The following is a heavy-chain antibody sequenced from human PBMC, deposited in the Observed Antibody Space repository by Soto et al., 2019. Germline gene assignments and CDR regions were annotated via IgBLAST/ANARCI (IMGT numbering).Heavy chain of an antibody. V-gene: IGHV3-33*01. CDR3: ARASRVITFGGVIVRLTNAFDI. CDR1: GFTFSSYG. CDR2: IWYDGSNK. Sequence: PGGSLRLSCAASGFTFSSYGMHWVRQAPGKGLEWVAVIWYDGSNKYYADSVKGRFTISRDNSKNTLYLQMNSLRAEDTAVYYCARASRVITFGGVIVRLTNAFDIWGQGTMVTVSS. J-gene: IGHJ3*02. D-gene: IGHD3-16*02.